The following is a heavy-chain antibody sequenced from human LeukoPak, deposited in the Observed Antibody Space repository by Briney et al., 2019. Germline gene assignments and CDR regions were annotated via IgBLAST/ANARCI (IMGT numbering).Heavy chain of an antibody. Sequence: GGSLRLSCAASGFTVSSYYMTWVRQAPGKGLESVSLFYSDGRTFYADSVKSRFTISRDNSKNTLYLQMNSLRVEDTAVYYCARLLTRYYYYYMDVWGKGTTVTISS. V-gene: IGHV3-53*01. D-gene: IGHD3-10*01. CDR3: ARLLTRYYYYYMDV. J-gene: IGHJ6*03. CDR2: FYSDGRT. CDR1: GFTVSSYY.